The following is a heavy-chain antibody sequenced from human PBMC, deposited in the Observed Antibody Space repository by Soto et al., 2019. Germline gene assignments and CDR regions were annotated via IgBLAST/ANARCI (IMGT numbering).Heavy chain of an antibody. D-gene: IGHD3-9*01. J-gene: IGHJ5*02. CDR1: GGSFSGYY. CDR2: INHSGST. Sequence: SETLSLTCAVYGGSFSGYYWSWIRQPPGKGLEWIGEINHSGSTNYNPSLKSRVTISVDTSKNQFPLKLSSVSAAETAVYYCARGRRAENVLRYFDWPNNWFDPLGQGTLVTVSS. CDR3: ARGRRAENVLRYFDWPNNWFDP. V-gene: IGHV4-34*01.